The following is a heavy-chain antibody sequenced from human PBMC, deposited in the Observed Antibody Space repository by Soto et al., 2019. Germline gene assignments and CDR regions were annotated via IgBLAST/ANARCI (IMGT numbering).Heavy chain of an antibody. CDR3: AREIVVVPAAIPSLYYYYGMDV. CDR1: GYSFTSYW. V-gene: IGHV5-10-1*01. Sequence: PGESLKISCKGSGYSFTSYWISWVRQMPGKGLEWMGRIDPSDSYTNYSPSFQGHVTISADKSISTAYLQWSSLKASDTAMYYCAREIVVVPAAIPSLYYYYGMDVWGQGTTVTVSS. D-gene: IGHD2-2*02. CDR2: IDPSDSYT. J-gene: IGHJ6*02.